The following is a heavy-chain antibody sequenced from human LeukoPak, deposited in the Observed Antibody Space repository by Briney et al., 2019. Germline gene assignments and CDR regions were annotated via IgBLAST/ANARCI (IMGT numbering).Heavy chain of an antibody. V-gene: IGHV3-9*01. CDR2: ISWNSGSM. Sequence: PGGSLRLSCAASGFTFDDYAMHWVRHAPGKGLEWVSGISWNSGSMGYADSVKGRFTISRDNAKNSLYLQMNSLRAEDTALYYCAKAELTDYYFDYWGQGTLVTVSS. CDR1: GFTFDDYA. D-gene: IGHD4/OR15-4a*01. CDR3: AKAELTDYYFDY. J-gene: IGHJ4*02.